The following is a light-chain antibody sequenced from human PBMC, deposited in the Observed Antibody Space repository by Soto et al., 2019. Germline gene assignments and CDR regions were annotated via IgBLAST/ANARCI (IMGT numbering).Light chain of an antibody. Sequence: DIQMTQSPASLSASVGDRVTITCRASQSISNYLKWYQQKPGKAPKLLIYKASSLQSGAPSRFSGSGSGTDFTLTISSLQPDDFATYYCQQSDGAPITFGQGTRLEIK. J-gene: IGKJ5*01. V-gene: IGKV1-39*01. CDR3: QQSDGAPIT. CDR1: QSISNY. CDR2: KAS.